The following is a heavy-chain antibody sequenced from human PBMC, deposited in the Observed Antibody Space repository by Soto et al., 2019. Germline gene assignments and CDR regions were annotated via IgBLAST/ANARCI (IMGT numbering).Heavy chain of an antibody. D-gene: IGHD3-9*01. CDR1: GFTFTSSA. CDR3: AAEVQHYDILTGALDY. CDR2: IVVGSGNT. J-gene: IGHJ4*02. Sequence: SVKVSCKASGFTFTSSAVQWVRQARGQRLEWVGWIVVGSGNTNYAQKFQERVTITRDMSTSTAYMELSSPRSEDTAVHYCAAEVQHYDILTGALDYWGQGTLVTVSS. V-gene: IGHV1-58*01.